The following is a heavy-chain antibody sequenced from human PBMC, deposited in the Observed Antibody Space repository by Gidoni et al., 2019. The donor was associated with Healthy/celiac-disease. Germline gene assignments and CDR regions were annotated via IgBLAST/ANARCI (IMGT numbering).Heavy chain of an antibody. CDR3: ARGRYCSGGSCPKAPKDWFDP. V-gene: IGHV3-33*01. CDR2: IWYDESNK. Sequence: VQLVESGGGVVQPGRFMRLSCEASGFTLGHYGIPCVRQAPGKWLEGGAVIWYDESNKYYADSVKGRFTISRDNSKNPLYLQMNSLRAEDTAVYYCARGRYCSGGSCPKAPKDWFDPWGQGTLVTVSS. D-gene: IGHD2-15*01. J-gene: IGHJ5*02. CDR1: GFTLGHYG.